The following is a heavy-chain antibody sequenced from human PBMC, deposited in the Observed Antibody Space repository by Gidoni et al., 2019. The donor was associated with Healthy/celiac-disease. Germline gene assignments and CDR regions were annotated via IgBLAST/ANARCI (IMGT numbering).Heavy chain of an antibody. J-gene: IGHJ6*03. CDR3: ARQSGSTSCCYYYYYYYMDV. CDR1: GGSISSSSYY. D-gene: IGHD2-2*01. CDR2: IYYSGGT. V-gene: IGHV4-39*01. Sequence: QLQLQESGPGLVKPSETLSLTCTVSGGSISSSSYYWGWIRQPPGKGLVWIGSIYYSGGTYYNPSLKSRVTISVDTSKNQFSLKLSSVTAADTAVYYCARQSGSTSCCYYYYYYYMDVWGKGTTVTVSS.